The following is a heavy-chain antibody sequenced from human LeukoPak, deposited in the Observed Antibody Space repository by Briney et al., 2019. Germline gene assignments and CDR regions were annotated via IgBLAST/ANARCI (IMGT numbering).Heavy chain of an antibody. CDR2: INPNSDGT. V-gene: IGHV1-2*02. CDR3: ARAGLQYCGGDCYSAPRRYYYYYYGMDV. CDR1: GYTFTGYY. J-gene: IGHJ6*02. Sequence: GASVKVSCKACGYTFTGYYMHWVRQAPGRGLEWMGWINPNSDGTNNAQKFQGRVTMTRDTSISTAYMELSRLRSDDTAVYYCARAGLQYCGGDCYSAPRRYYYYYYGMDVWGQGTTVTVSS. D-gene: IGHD2-21*02.